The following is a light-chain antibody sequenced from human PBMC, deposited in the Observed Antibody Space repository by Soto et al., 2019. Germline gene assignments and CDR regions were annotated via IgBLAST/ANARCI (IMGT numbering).Light chain of an antibody. CDR3: QQYDNLPLIFT. CDR1: QDISNY. J-gene: IGKJ3*01. CDR2: DAS. V-gene: IGKV1-33*01. Sequence: DIQRTQSPSSLSASVRDRVTITCQASQDISNYLNWYQQKPGKAPKLLIYDASNLETGVPSRFSGSGSGTDFTFTISSLQPEDIATYYCQQYDNLPLIFTFGPGTKVDIK.